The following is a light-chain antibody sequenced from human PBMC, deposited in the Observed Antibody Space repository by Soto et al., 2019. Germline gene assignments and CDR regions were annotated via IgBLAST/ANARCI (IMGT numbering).Light chain of an antibody. V-gene: IGKV3-20*01. CDR1: QNIGDNY. J-gene: IGKJ3*01. CDR2: DAS. Sequence: IVLTQSPGTLSLSPGDRATLSCRASQNIGDNYLAWYQQKPGQAPRLLIYDASRRATGIPERFSGSGSGTDFTLTINRPEPEDFAVYYCQQFGRSPRFTFGPGTKVDI. CDR3: QQFGRSPRFT.